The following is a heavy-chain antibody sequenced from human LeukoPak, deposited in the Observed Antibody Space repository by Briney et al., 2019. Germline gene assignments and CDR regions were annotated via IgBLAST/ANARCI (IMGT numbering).Heavy chain of an antibody. J-gene: IGHJ4*02. D-gene: IGHD6-19*01. CDR2: INPSGGST. CDR1: GYTFTSYD. CDR3: ARDAIPNISSGWYGY. V-gene: IGHV1-46*01. Sequence: ASVKVSCKASGYTFTSYDMHSVGQAPGQGLEWMGIINPSGGSTSYAQKFQGRVTMTRDMSTSTVYMELSSLRSEDTAVYYCARDAIPNISSGWYGYWGQGTLVTVSS.